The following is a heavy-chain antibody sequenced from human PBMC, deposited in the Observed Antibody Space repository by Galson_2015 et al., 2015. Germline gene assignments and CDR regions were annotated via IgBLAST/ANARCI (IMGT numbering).Heavy chain of an antibody. J-gene: IGHJ2*01. CDR1: GFIFSNFP. CDR3: AKTAIRVLIFSGGYLDL. V-gene: IGHV3-23*01. CDR2: FRGSGGRT. D-gene: IGHD3-10*01. Sequence: SLRLSCAASGFIFSNFPMTWVRQAAGKGLEWVSEFRGSGGRTYDADSVKGRLTISRVSSKNTVYRQVDSLRAEDTAVYYCAKTAIRVLIFSGGYLDLWGRGTLVTVSS.